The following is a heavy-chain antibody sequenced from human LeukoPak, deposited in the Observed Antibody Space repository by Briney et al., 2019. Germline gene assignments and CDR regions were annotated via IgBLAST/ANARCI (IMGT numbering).Heavy chain of an antibody. Sequence: ASVKVSCKASGYTFTGYYMHWVRQAPGQGLEWMGWINPNSGGTNYAQKIKGRVTMTRDKPISTAYMERSRLRSDDTAVYYCASGYCSSTSCPYFDYWGQGTLVTVSS. D-gene: IGHD2-2*03. V-gene: IGHV1-2*02. CDR1: GYTFTGYY. CDR2: INPNSGGT. J-gene: IGHJ4*02. CDR3: ASGYCSSTSCPYFDY.